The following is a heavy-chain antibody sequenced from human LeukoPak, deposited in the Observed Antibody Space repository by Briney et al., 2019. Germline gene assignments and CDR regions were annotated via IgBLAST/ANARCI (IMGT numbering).Heavy chain of an antibody. CDR3: ARGCREYDFWSGYSNWFDP. CDR2: IYYSGST. V-gene: IGHV4-30-4*01. CDR1: GGSISSGDYY. J-gene: IGHJ5*02. Sequence: SQTLSLTCTVSGGSISSGDYYWSWIRQPPGKGLEWIGYIYYSGSTYYNPSLKSRVTISVDTSENQFSLKLSSVTAADTAVYYCARGCREYDFWSGYSNWFDPRGQGTLVTVSS. D-gene: IGHD3-3*01.